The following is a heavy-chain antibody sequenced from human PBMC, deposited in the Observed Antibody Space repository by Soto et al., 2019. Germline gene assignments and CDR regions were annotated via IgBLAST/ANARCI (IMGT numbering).Heavy chain of an antibody. J-gene: IGHJ3*02. CDR1: GYSFTSYW. V-gene: IGHV5-51*01. CDR3: AQSPRLTTAFDI. CDR2: IYPGDSDT. Sequence: GESLKISCKFSGYSFTSYWISWVRQMPGKGLEWMGSIYPGDSDTRYSPSFQGHVTISADKSFTTAYLQWSSLKASDTAMYYCAQSPRLTTAFDIWGQGTMVTVSS. D-gene: IGHD3-22*01.